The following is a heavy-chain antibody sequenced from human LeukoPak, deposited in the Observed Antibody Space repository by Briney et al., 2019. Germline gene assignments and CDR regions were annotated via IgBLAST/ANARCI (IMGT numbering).Heavy chain of an antibody. CDR1: GYTFTDYY. CDR2: INPNSGGT. V-gene: IGHV1-2*02. J-gene: IGHJ3*02. CDR3: ARDSGGYYDYVWGSYRLGAFDI. D-gene: IGHD3-16*02. Sequence: ASVKVSCKASGYTFTDYYMHWVRQAPGQGLEWMGWINPNSGGTNYAQKFQGRVTMTRDTSISTAYMELSRLRSDDTAVYYCARDSGGYYDYVWGSYRLGAFDIWGQGTMVTVSS.